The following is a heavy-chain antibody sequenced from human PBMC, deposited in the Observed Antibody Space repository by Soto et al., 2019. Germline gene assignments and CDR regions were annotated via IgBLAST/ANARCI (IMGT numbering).Heavy chain of an antibody. CDR1: EFTFSSYS. V-gene: IGHV3-48*01. J-gene: IGHJ2*01. CDR3: ATGYFDL. Sequence: EVQLVESGGGLIQPGGSLRLSCAASEFTFSSYSMNWVRQAPGKGLEWVSYISGGSISSTIYYADSAKGRFTISRDNAKNSLYLQMNILRAEDTAVYYCATGYFDLWGRGTLVTVSS. CDR2: ISGGSISSTI.